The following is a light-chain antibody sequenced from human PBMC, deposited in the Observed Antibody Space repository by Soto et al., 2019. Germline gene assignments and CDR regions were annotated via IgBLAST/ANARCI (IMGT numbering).Light chain of an antibody. Sequence: QSALTQPASVSGSPGQSITISCTGANSDVGDYDYVSWYQQHPGKAPKLIIYDVSKRPSGISNRFSGSKSGNTASLTISGLQAEDEADYYCSSYKVSYTVVFGGGTKLTVL. CDR1: NSDVGDYDY. V-gene: IGLV2-14*03. J-gene: IGLJ2*01. CDR3: SSYKVSYTVV. CDR2: DVS.